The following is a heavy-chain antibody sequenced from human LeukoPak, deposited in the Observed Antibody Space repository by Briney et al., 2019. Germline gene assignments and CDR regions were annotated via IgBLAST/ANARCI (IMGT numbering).Heavy chain of an antibody. CDR3: ARHRYYYDSSGYYYQP. CDR2: IYYSGST. CDR1: GASISSYY. D-gene: IGHD3-22*01. J-gene: IGHJ5*02. V-gene: IGHV4-59*01. Sequence: SETLSLTCTVSGASISSYYWSWVRQPPGKGLEWIGYIYYSGSTNHNPSLKSRVTISVDTSKNQFSLRLSSVTAADTAVYYCARHRYYYDSSGYYYQPWGQGTLVTVSS.